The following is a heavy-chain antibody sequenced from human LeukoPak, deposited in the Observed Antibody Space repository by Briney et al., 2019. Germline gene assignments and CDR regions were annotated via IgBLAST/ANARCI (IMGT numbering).Heavy chain of an antibody. CDR3: ARGKKAKKQLGSIYYYYYYMDL. CDR1: GSTFTRYV. J-gene: IGHJ6*03. CDR2: LGVNIGNT. D-gene: IGHD6-6*01. Sequence: GASVKASCKASGSTFTRYVINWVRQATGHRLGCLGWLGVNIGNTGYAQKLQGRATITRNTSISTAYMELRSLRSEDTPVYYCARGKKAKKQLGSIYYYYYYMDLWGKGTTVTVSS. V-gene: IGHV1-8*03.